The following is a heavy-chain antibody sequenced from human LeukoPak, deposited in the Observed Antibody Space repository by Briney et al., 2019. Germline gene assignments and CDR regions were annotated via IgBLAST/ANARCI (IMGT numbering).Heavy chain of an antibody. V-gene: IGHV3-11*01. CDR3: ARDDGLGYCSSTSCLQFDY. CDR2: ISSSGSTI. J-gene: IGHJ4*02. CDR1: GFTFSDYY. D-gene: IGHD2-2*01. Sequence: PGGSLRLSCAASGFTFSDYYMSWIRQAPGKGLEWVSYISSSGSTIYYADSVKGRFTISRDNAKNSLYLQMSSLRAEDTAVYYCARDDGLGYCSSTSCLQFDYWGQGTLVTVSS.